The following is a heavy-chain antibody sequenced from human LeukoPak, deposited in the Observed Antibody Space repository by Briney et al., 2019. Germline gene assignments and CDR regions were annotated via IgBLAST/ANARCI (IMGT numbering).Heavy chain of an antibody. D-gene: IGHD6-19*01. CDR2: FDPEDGET. CDR3: AIRNSIAVAVAFDY. J-gene: IGHJ4*02. V-gene: IGHV1-24*01. Sequence: ASVKVSCKVSGYTXTELSMHWVRRAPGKGLEWMGGFDPEDGETIYAQKFQGRVTMTEDTSTDTAYMELSSLRSEDTAVYYCAIRNSIAVAVAFDYWGQGTLVTVSS. CDR1: GYTXTELS.